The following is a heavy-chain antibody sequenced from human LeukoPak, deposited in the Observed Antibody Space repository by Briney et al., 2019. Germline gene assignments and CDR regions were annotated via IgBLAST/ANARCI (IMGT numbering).Heavy chain of an antibody. CDR2: IYWDDDK. CDR1: GFSLTTSGVG. CDR3: ARFKYYFDY. D-gene: IGHD6-6*01. Sequence: NKSGPTLVKPTQTLTLTCTFSGFSLTTSGVGVGWIRQPPGKALEWLALIYWDDDKRYSPSLKSRLTITKDTSKNQVVLTMTNMDSVDAATYFCARFKYYFDYWGQGLLVAVPS. V-gene: IGHV2-5*02. J-gene: IGHJ4*02.